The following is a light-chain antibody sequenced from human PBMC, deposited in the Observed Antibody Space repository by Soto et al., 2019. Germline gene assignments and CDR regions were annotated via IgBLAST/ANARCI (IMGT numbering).Light chain of an antibody. CDR3: QQYNNWPPT. CDR1: QSVRSS. V-gene: IGKV3-15*01. CDR2: DAS. Sequence: EIVLTKSPATLSLSPGERATLSCRASQSVRSSLAWYQQKPGQAPRLLIYDASTRAPGIPARFSGSGSGTELTLTISSLQSDDFAVYHCQQYNNWPPTFGHGTRLEIK. J-gene: IGKJ5*01.